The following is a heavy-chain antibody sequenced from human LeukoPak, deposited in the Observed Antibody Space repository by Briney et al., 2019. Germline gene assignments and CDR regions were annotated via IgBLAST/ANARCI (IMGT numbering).Heavy chain of an antibody. CDR1: GGTFMRHS. CDR3: ARHQSSRYVGGDAFDI. V-gene: IGHV1-69*16. J-gene: IGHJ3*02. CDR2: IIPILAAA. D-gene: IGHD5-12*01. Sequence: GASVKVSCKASGGTFMRHSISWVRQAPGQGLEWMGGIIPILAAADYPQKYQGRVTITTDESTSTVFMELSSITSEDSAVYYCARHQSSRYVGGDAFDIWGQGTMVTVSS.